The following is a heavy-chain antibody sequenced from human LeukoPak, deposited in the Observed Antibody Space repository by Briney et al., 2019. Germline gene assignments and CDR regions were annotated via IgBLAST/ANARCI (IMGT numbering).Heavy chain of an antibody. CDR2: IYYSGST. J-gene: IGHJ4*02. Sequence: PSGTLSLTCTVSGGSISSYYWSWIRQPPGKGLEWIGYIYYSGSTNYNPSLKSRVTISVDTSKNQFSLKLSSVTAADTAVYYCARWDFTSDYWGQGTLVTVSS. CDR3: ARWDFTSDY. V-gene: IGHV4-59*01. D-gene: IGHD3-3*01. CDR1: GGSISSYY.